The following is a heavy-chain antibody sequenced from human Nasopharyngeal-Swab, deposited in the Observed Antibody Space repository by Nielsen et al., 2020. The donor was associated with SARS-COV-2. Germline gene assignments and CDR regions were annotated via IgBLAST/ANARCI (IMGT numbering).Heavy chain of an antibody. CDR3: ARAPRITIFGVVQAFDI. Sequence: WIRQPPGKGLEWIGEINHSGGTNYNPSLKSRVTISVDTSKNQFSLKLSSVTAADTAVYYCARAPRITIFGVVQAFDIWGRGSMVTVSS. J-gene: IGHJ3*02. D-gene: IGHD3-3*01. V-gene: IGHV4-34*01. CDR2: INHSGGT.